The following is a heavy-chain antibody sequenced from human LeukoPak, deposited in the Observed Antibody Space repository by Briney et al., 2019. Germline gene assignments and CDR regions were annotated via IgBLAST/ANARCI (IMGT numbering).Heavy chain of an antibody. CDR1: GFTFSNYA. Sequence: PGGSLRLSCAASGFTFSNYAMHWVPQAPGKGRDWVAVVAYDGSIAYYADAVRGRFTISRDDSKNTLYLQMNSLRTEDTAVYYCARDRIRGAPDYFDYWGQGTLVTVSS. V-gene: IGHV3-30*03. CDR2: VAYDGSIA. CDR3: ARDRIRGAPDYFDY. J-gene: IGHJ4*02. D-gene: IGHD3-10*01.